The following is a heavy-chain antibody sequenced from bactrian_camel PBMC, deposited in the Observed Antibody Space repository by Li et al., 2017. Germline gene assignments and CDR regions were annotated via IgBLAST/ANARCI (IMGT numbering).Heavy chain of an antibody. CDR3: AIFSRVINSDAYYPSA. CDR1: GLTFDDYF. V-gene: IGHV3S63*01. J-gene: IGHJ6*01. D-gene: IGHD2*01. CDR2: ISRSGGST. Sequence: HVQLVESGGGLVQAGGSLRLSCTASGLTFDDYFMGWFRQAPGKEREGVSCISRSGGSTYYADSVKGRFTISRGNAKNTLYLQLNSLKTEDTAMFYCAIFSRVINSDAYYPSAWGQGTQVTVS.